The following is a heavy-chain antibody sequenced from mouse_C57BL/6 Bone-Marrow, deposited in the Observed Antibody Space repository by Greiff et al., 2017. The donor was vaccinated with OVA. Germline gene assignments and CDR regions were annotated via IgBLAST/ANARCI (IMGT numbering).Heavy chain of an antibody. J-gene: IGHJ1*03. CDR2: IRNKANGYTT. V-gene: IGHV7-3*01. CDR3: ARRPVGGSPDFDV. D-gene: IGHD1-1*01. CDR1: GFTFTDYY. Sequence: DVMLVESGGGLVQPGGSLSLSCAASGFTFTDYYMSWVRQPPGKALEWLGFIRNKANGYTTEYSASVKGRFTISRANSQSILYLQMNALRAEDSATYYCARRPVGGSPDFDVWGTGTTVTVSS.